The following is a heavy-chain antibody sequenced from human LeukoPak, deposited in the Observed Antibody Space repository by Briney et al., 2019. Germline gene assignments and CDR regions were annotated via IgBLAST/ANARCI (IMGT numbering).Heavy chain of an antibody. CDR1: GFPFNSYY. CDR3: ARAGYGDYSDY. CDR2: ISSSSYI. J-gene: IGHJ4*02. D-gene: IGHD4-17*01. Sequence: GGAPGLSFAASGFPFNSYYKKRGRPAPGEGAEWVSSISSSSYIYYADSVKGRFTISRDNAKNSLYLQMNSLRAEDTAVYYCARAGYGDYSDYWGQGTLVTVSS. V-gene: IGHV3-21*01.